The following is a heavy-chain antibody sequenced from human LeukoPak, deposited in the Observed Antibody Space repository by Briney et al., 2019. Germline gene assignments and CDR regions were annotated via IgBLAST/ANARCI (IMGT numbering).Heavy chain of an antibody. J-gene: IGHJ4*02. CDR2: IYSGGST. CDR1: GFTVSSNY. D-gene: IGHD3-22*01. V-gene: IGHV3-66*01. Sequence: GGSLRLSCAASGFTVSSNYMSWVRQAPGKGLEWVSVIYSGGSTYYADSVKGRFTISRDNSKNTLCLQMNSLRAEDTAVYYCARGPRDLYYYDSSGYYPFFDYWGQGTLVTVSS. CDR3: ARGPRDLYYYDSSGYYPFFDY.